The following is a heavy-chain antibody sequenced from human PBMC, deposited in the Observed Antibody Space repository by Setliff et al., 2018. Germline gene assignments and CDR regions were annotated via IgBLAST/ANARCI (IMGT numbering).Heavy chain of an antibody. CDR3: ARDVFPYHYEGAFDI. V-gene: IGHV3-30*02. CDR2: IRFDGSNE. D-gene: IGHD3-22*01. Sequence: GGSLRLSCAASGFTFSTYAMHWVRQAPGKGLQWVALIRFDGSNEYYAESVKGRFTISRDNSQNTLYLQMNSLRAEDTAVYYCARDVFPYHYEGAFDIWGQGTMVTVSS. CDR1: GFTFSTYA. J-gene: IGHJ3*02.